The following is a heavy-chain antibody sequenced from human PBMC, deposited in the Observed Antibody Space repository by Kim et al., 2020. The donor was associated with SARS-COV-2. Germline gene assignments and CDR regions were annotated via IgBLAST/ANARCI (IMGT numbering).Heavy chain of an antibody. Sequence: SETLSLTCTASGGSISSSAFNWGWIRQPPGKGLEYIGSIHYSGSTYYNPSLKSRLTISVDTSKNQFSLRLSSVTAADTAVYFCARREVETAMIFYWGQGT. CDR2: IHYSGST. J-gene: IGHJ4*02. CDR3: ARREVETAMIFY. CDR1: GGSISSSAFN. D-gene: IGHD5-18*01. V-gene: IGHV4-39*01.